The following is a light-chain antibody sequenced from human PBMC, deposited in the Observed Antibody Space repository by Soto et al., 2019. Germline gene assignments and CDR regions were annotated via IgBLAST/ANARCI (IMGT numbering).Light chain of an antibody. V-gene: IGKV3-11*01. CDR1: QRVSSY. CDR2: DAS. Sequence: EIVLTQSPATLSLSPGERATLSCRASQRVSSYLAWYQQKPGQAPRLLIYDASNRATGIPARFSGSGSGTDFPLTISSLEPEDFAVYYCQQRSNLPPYTFGHGTKLEIK. J-gene: IGKJ2*01. CDR3: QQRSNLPPYT.